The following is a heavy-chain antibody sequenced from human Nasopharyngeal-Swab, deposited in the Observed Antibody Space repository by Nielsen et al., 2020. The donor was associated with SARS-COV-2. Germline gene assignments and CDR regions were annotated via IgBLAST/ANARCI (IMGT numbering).Heavy chain of an antibody. CDR3: ARDWIGNFDY. J-gene: IGHJ4*02. Sequence: VRQMPGKGLEWVAVISYDGSNKYYADSVKGRFTISRDNSKNTLYLQMNSLRAEDTAVYYCARDWIGNFDYWGQGTLVTVS. D-gene: IGHD3-10*01. CDR2: ISYDGSNK. V-gene: IGHV3-30*04.